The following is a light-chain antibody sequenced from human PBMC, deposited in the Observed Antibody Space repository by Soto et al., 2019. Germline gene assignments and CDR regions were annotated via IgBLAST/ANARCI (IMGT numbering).Light chain of an antibody. CDR2: KAS. V-gene: IGKV1-5*03. CDR3: QQYSYFAS. CDR1: QSISSW. Sequence: DIQMTQSPSTLSASVGDRVTITCGASQSISSWLTWYQQKAGQAPKLLIYKASIVESGVPSRFSGSGSGTEFTLTISSLQPDHSATYYCQQYSYFASFGQGTRVEVK. J-gene: IGKJ1*01.